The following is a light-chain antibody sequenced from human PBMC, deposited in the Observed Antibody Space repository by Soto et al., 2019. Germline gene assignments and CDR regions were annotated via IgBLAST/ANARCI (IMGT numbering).Light chain of an antibody. V-gene: IGKV3-11*01. Sequence: EVVLTQSPATLSLSPGERATLSCRASQSVGTYLAWYQQKPGQTPRLLIYDASNRATGIPARFSGSGSGTDFTLTINSLEPEDFAVYSCQQRSNWITFGQGTRLEIK. J-gene: IGKJ5*01. CDR2: DAS. CDR3: QQRSNWIT. CDR1: QSVGTY.